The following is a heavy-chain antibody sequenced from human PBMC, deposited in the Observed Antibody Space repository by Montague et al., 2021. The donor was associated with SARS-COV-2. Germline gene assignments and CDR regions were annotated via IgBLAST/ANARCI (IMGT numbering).Heavy chain of an antibody. CDR1: GYSLTELP. J-gene: IGHJ5*02. CDR2: VDPEDGKT. D-gene: IGHD6-13*01. Sequence: SVKVSCKVSGYSLTELPMHWLRQAPGKGLEWMGGVDPEDGKTIYAQNFQGRLTIAEDTSAGTAYMDPVDTATYYCARILVAAAGSPFDPWGQGTLVTVSS. CDR3: ARILVAAAGSPFDP. V-gene: IGHV1-24*01.